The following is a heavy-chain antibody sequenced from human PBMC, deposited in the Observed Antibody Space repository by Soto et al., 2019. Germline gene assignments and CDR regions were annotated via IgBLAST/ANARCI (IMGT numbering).Heavy chain of an antibody. Sequence: GASVKVSCKASGYTFTSYYMHWVRQAPGQGREWMGIINPSGGSTSYAQKFQGRVTMTRDTSTSTVYMELSSLRSEDTAVYYCARDLFRNYYDSSGYLAKLDYWGQGTLVTVSS. V-gene: IGHV1-46*01. CDR1: GYTFTSYY. D-gene: IGHD3-22*01. CDR2: INPSGGST. J-gene: IGHJ4*02. CDR3: ARDLFRNYYDSSGYLAKLDY.